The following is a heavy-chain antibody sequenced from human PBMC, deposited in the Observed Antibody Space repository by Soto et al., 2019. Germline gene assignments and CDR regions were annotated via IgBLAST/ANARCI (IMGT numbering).Heavy chain of an antibody. Sequence: QITLNESGPTQVKPRQTLTLTCTFSGFSLTTSGVGVGWIRQSPGKAPEWRALIYWDDDKRYSASLKSRLTITKDTSKNQVVLTMADLDPADTATYYCAHRVLRTVFGLVTTTAIYFDFWGQGTPVAVSS. D-gene: IGHD3-3*01. CDR3: AHRVLRTVFGLVTTTAIYFDF. CDR2: IYWDDDK. V-gene: IGHV2-5*02. CDR1: GFSLTTSGVG. J-gene: IGHJ4*02.